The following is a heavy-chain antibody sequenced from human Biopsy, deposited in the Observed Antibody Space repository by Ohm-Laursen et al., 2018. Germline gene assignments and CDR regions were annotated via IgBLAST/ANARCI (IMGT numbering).Heavy chain of an antibody. Sequence: SLRLSCSATGFTFSSYAMSWVRQVPGRGLEWVPAVSTGGAATYYADSVRGWFTISRDNFKNSLFLQMDGLTADDTALYYCAKDLRKKAAIQLWTTWFDPWGQGTLVTVSS. CDR2: VSTGGAAT. CDR3: AKDLRKKAAIQLWTTWFDP. V-gene: IGHV3-23*01. D-gene: IGHD1-1*01. CDR1: GFTFSSYA. J-gene: IGHJ5*02.